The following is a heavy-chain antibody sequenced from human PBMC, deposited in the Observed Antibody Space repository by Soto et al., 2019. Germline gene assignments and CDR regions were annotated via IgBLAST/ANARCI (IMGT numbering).Heavy chain of an antibody. J-gene: IGHJ6*02. CDR2: ISYDGSNK. CDR1: GFIFSNYA. CDR3: ATDAEIYYSGLASYYGMDV. Sequence: QVQLVESGGGVVQPGRSLRLSCAASGFIFSNYAVHWVRQAPGKGLEWVAVISYDGSNKYYADSVKGRFTISRDNSKNTLYLQMNSLRPEDTAVYYCATDAEIYYSGLASYYGMDVWGQGTTVTVS. D-gene: IGHD6-19*01. V-gene: IGHV3-30-3*01.